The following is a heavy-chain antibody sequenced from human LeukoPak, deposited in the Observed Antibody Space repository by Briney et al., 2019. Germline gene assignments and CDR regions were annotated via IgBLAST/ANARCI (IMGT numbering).Heavy chain of an antibody. Sequence: PGGSLRLSCAASGFTFSSYGMHWVRQAPGKGLEWVAFIRYDGSNKYYADSVKGRFTISRDNSKNTLYLQMNSLRAEDTAVYYCARDGDIVPTIVPFDYGGQGTLVTVSS. CDR2: IRYDGSNK. V-gene: IGHV3-30*02. D-gene: IGHD5-12*01. J-gene: IGHJ4*02. CDR3: ARDGDIVPTIVPFDY. CDR1: GFTFSSYG.